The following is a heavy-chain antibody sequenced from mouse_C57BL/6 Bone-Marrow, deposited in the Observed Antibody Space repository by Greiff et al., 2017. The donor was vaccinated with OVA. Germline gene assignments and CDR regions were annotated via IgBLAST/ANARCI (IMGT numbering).Heavy chain of an antibody. CDR3: ARDDYAWCAY. CDR2: IYPRSGNP. Sequence: QVQLKQSGAELARPGASVKLSCKASGYTFTSYGISWVKQRTGQGLEWIGEIYPRSGNPSSTEKFKGQATLTADKSSSTAYLELRSLTSEASAVLYCARDDYAWCAYWGKGTLVNVSA. D-gene: IGHD2-4*01. J-gene: IGHJ3*01. V-gene: IGHV1-81*01. CDR1: GYTFTSYG.